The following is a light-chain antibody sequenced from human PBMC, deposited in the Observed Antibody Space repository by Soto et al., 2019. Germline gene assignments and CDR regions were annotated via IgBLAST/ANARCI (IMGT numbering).Light chain of an antibody. J-gene: IGKJ3*01. CDR2: GAS. CDR1: QSVSSN. Sequence: EIVMTQSPATLSVSPGERATLSCRASQSVSSNLAWDQQKPGQAPRLLIYGASTRATGIPARFSGSGSGTEFTLTISSLQSEDFAVYYCQQYNNWPPPCTFGPGTKVDIK. V-gene: IGKV3-15*01. CDR3: QQYNNWPPPCT.